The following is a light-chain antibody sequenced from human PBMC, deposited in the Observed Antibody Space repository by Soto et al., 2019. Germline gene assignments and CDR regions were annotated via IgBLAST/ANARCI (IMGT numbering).Light chain of an antibody. J-gene: IGKJ1*01. CDR1: QNVNNY. V-gene: IGKV3-20*01. CDR2: GAS. Sequence: EIVLTQSPGTLSLSPGQRATLSCRASQNVNNYLAWYQHKPGQAPGLLIYGASSRATGIPDRISGSGSGTDFTLNISRLEPDDFAVYYCQQFAVAPWTFGQGTKVEIK. CDR3: QQFAVAPWT.